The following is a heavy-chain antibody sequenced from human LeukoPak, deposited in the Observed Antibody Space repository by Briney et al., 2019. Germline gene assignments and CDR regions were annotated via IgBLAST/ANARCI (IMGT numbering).Heavy chain of an antibody. CDR3: TSNLYCSTSSCYTLDN. CDR2: IKSKSERGTT. J-gene: IGHJ4*02. Sequence: GGSLRLSCAASGFTFSNGWMSWVRQAPGKGLEWVGRIKSKSERGTTDYAAPVKGRFTISRDGSTNTVYLHMNSLKTENTAVYFCTSNLYCSTSSCYTLDNWGQGTLVAVSP. V-gene: IGHV3-15*01. D-gene: IGHD2-2*02. CDR1: GFTFSNGW.